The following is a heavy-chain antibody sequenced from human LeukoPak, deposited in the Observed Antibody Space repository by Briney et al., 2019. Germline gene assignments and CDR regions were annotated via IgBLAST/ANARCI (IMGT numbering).Heavy chain of an antibody. CDR2: IDPNSGVR. J-gene: IGHJ5*02. V-gene: IGHV1-2*02. CDR3: ARGGCSGGSCYSSWFDP. CDR1: GYTFYGYY. Sequence: ASVKVSCKASGYTFYGYYIHWVRRAPGQGLEWMGWIDPNSGVRNYAQKFQGRVTMTRDTSTSTAYMDLSSLTFDDTAVYYCARGGCSGGSCYSSWFDPWGQGTLVTVSS. D-gene: IGHD2-15*01.